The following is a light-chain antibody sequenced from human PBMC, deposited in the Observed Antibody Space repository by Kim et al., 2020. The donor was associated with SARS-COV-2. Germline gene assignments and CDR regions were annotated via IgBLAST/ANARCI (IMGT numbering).Light chain of an antibody. V-gene: IGLV1-47*02. J-gene: IGLJ2*01. CDR3: AAWDASLSARL. CDR2: GNT. CDR1: DSNIANTY. Sequence: ELTQPPSLSGPPGQSVTISCSGGDSNIANTYVYWYQQLPGAAPKLLIYGNTQRPSGVPDRFSGSKSGTSASLAISELRPEDEADYYCAAWDASLSARLFGGGTQLTVL.